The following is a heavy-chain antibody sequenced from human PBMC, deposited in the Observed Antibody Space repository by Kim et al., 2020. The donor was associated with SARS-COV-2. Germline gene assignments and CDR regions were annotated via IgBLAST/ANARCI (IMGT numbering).Heavy chain of an antibody. D-gene: IGHD6-19*01. CDR2: IIPIFGTA. CDR1: GGTFSSYA. Sequence: SVKVSCKASGGTFSSYAISWVRQAPGQGLEWMRGIIPIFGTANYAQKFQGRVTITADESTSTAYMELSSLRSEDTAVYYCARPKKPVAGTGVFSPAYYWGQGTRVTVSS. J-gene: IGHJ4*02. V-gene: IGHV1-69*13. CDR3: ARPKKPVAGTGVFSPAYY.